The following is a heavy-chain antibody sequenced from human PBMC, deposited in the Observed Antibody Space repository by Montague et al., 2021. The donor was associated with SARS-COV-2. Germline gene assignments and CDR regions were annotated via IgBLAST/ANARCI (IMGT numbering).Heavy chain of an antibody. CDR1: GFTFSSYA. V-gene: IGHV3-30-3*01. Sequence: SLRLSCAASGFTFSSYAMHWVRQAPGKGLEWVTIISYDGSNKYYADSVKGRFTISRDNSKNTLYLQMNSLRAEDTAVYYCARGGVDYGMDVWGQGTTVTASS. CDR3: ARGGVDYGMDV. J-gene: IGHJ6*02. CDR2: ISYDGSNK. D-gene: IGHD3-10*01.